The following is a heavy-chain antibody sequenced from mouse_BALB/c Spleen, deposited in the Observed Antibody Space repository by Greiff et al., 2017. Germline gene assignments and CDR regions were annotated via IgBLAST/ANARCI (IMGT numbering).Heavy chain of an antibody. V-gene: IGHV5-6-4*01. Sequence: EVQLVESGGGLVKPGGSLKLSCAASGFTFSSYTMSWVRQTPEKRLEWVATISSGGSYTYYPDSVKGRFTISRDNAKNTLYLQMSSLKSEDTAMYYCTRELRPYWGQGTLVTVSA. J-gene: IGHJ3*01. CDR3: TRELRPY. D-gene: IGHD1-2*01. CDR2: ISSGGSYT. CDR1: GFTFSSYT.